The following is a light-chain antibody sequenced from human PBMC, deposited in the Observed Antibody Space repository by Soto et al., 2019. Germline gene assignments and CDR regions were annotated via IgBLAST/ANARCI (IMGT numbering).Light chain of an antibody. CDR2: DAS. CDR3: QQYGDWPGA. V-gene: IGKV3D-15*01. CDR1: QSVGSK. Sequence: EIVMTQSPPTLSVSPGERATLSCRASQSVGSKLAWYQQRPGQAPRLLIYDASNRATGIPARFSGSGSGTEFSLTISSLQSGDFAVYSCQQYGDWPGAFGGGTKVDIK. J-gene: IGKJ4*01.